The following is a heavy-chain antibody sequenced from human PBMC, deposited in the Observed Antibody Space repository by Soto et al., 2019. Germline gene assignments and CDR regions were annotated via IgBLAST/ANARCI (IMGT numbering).Heavy chain of an antibody. Sequence: GGSLRLSCAASGFTLTSYSMNWVRQASGKGLEWVASISSSSSHIYYADSVKGRFTISRDNARNSLYLQMDSLRAEDTAVYYCVRERGLSSYYGMDVWGQGTTVTVSS. J-gene: IGHJ6*02. V-gene: IGHV3-21*01. CDR1: GFTLTSYS. CDR2: ISSSSSHI. CDR3: VRERGLSSYYGMDV. D-gene: IGHD3-10*01.